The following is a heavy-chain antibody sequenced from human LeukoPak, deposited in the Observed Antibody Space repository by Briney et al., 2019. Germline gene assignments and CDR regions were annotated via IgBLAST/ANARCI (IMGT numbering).Heavy chain of an antibody. CDR3: AREDRYCSGGSCYS. Sequence: PSETLSLTCTVSGGSISSYYWSWIRQPPGKGLEWIGYIYYSGSTNYNPSLKSRVTISIDTSKYQFSLELSSVTAADTAVYYCAREDRYCSGGSCYSWGQGTLVTVSS. CDR1: GGSISSYY. J-gene: IGHJ4*02. CDR2: IYYSGST. V-gene: IGHV4-59*12. D-gene: IGHD2-15*01.